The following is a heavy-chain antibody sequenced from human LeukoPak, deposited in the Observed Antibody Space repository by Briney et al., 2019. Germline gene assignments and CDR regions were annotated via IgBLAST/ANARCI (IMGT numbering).Heavy chain of an antibody. CDR3: ARELARRVNWFDP. Sequence: PSETLSLTCAVYGGSFSGYYWSWIRQPPGKGLEWIGEINHSGSTNYNPSLKSRVTISVDTSKNQFSLKLSSVTAADTAVYYCARELARRVNWFDPWGQGPLVPSPQ. CDR1: GGSFSGYY. D-gene: IGHD1-1*01. J-gene: IGHJ5*02. CDR2: INHSGST. V-gene: IGHV4-34*01.